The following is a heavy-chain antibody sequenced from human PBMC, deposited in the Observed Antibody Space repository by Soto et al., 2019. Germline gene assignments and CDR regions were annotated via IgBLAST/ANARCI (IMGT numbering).Heavy chain of an antibody. D-gene: IGHD2-8*02. J-gene: IGHJ4*02. CDR2: ISGSDGST. Sequence: GGSLRLSCAASGFTFSSYAMNWVRQAPGKGLEWVSVISGSDGSTYYADSVKGRFTISRDNSKNTLNLQMNSLRAEDTAVYYCARDKITGLFDYWGQGTLVTVSS. V-gene: IGHV3-23*01. CDR1: GFTFSSYA. CDR3: ARDKITGLFDY.